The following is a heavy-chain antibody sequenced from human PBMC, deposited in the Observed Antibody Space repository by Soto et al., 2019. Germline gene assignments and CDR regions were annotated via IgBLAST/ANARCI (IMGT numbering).Heavy chain of an antibody. D-gene: IGHD3-10*01. CDR2: ISYDGTNK. CDR1: GFSFSISP. CDR3: ARAPKTSGGQHWAFNYFDS. V-gene: IGHV3-30-3*01. Sequence: QVQLVESGGGVVQPGRSLRLSCAASGFSFSISPMHWVRQAPGKGPEWVALISYDGTNKFYADSVKGRFTISSDNSKSTLYLQLDSLRPEDAAVYYCARAPKTSGGQHWAFNYFDSWGQGTLVTVSS. J-gene: IGHJ4*02.